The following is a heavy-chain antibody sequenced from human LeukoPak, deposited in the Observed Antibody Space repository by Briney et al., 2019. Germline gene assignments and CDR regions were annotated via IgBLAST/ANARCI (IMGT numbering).Heavy chain of an antibody. CDR2: IYYSGST. V-gene: IGHV4-59*11. Sequence: PSETLSLTCTVSGGSISSHYWSWIRQPPGKGLEWIGYIYYSGSTNYNPSLKSRVTISVDTSKNQFSLKLSSVTAADTAVYYCARLYFDSTYYFDYWGQGTLVTVSS. CDR1: GGSISSHY. J-gene: IGHJ4*02. D-gene: IGHD3-9*01. CDR3: ARLYFDSTYYFDY.